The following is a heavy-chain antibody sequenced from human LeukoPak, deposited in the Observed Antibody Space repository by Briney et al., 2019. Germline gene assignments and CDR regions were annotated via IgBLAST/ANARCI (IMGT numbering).Heavy chain of an antibody. Sequence: GRSLRLSCAASGFTFSSYGMHWVRQAPGKGLEWVAVIWYDGSNKYYADSVKGRFTISRDNSKNTLYLQMNSLRAEDTAVYYCARSDYGILTGYYSAYGMDVWGKGTTVTVSS. CDR1: GFTFSSYG. D-gene: IGHD3-9*01. CDR3: ARSDYGILTGYYSAYGMDV. V-gene: IGHV3-33*01. CDR2: IWYDGSNK. J-gene: IGHJ6*04.